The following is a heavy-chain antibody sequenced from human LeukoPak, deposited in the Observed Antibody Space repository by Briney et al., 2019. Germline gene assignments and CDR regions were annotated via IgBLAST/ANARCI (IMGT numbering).Heavy chain of an antibody. Sequence: GGSLRISCVASGFPFSSYWMTWVRQAPGKGLEWVANIKQDGSKKSYVDSVKGRFTISRDNAKNSLYLQMNSLRAEDTAIYYCTRVGYIDEGIDYWGQGTLVTVSS. CDR3: TRVGYIDEGIDY. CDR2: IKQDGSKK. D-gene: IGHD5-24*01. CDR1: GFPFSSYW. V-gene: IGHV3-7*04. J-gene: IGHJ4*02.